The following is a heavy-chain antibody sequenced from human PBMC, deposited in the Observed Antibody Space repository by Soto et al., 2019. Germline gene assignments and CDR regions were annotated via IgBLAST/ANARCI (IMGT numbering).Heavy chain of an antibody. D-gene: IGHD6-13*01. J-gene: IGHJ6*02. V-gene: IGHV1-69*11. CDR2: IIPILVTA. CDR3: GGGHVAAAGSEWDFYYYYGMDV. CDR1: GGTFSSYA. Sequence: QVQLVQSGAEVKKPGSSVKVSCKASGGTFSSYAISWVRQAPGQGLEWMGGIIPILVTANYAQKFQGRVTITADESTSTAYMELSSLRSADAAVYYCGGGHVAAAGSEWDFYYYYGMDVWGQGTTVSVSS.